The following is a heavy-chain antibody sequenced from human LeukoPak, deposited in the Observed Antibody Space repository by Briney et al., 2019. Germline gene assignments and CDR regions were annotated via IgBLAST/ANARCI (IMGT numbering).Heavy chain of an antibody. V-gene: IGHV3-30*02. J-gene: IGHJ4*02. D-gene: IGHD5-12*01. CDR2: IRYDGSNK. CDR1: GFTFSSYG. Sequence: GGSLRLSCAASGFTFSSYGMHWVRQAPGKGLEWVAFIRYDGSNKYYADSVKGRFTISRDNSKNTLYLQMNSLRAEDTAVYYCAKDRDSGYDPIDYWGQGTLVTVSS. CDR3: AKDRDSGYDPIDY.